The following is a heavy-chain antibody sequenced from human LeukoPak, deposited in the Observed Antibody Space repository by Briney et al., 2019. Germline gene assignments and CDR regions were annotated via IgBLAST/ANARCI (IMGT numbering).Heavy chain of an antibody. CDR2: IRYDGSNK. J-gene: IGHJ4*02. V-gene: IGHV3-30*02. CDR1: GFTFSSYG. CDR3: AKDLPPYDYVWGSYRFPAPLDY. D-gene: IGHD3-16*02. Sequence: PGGSLRLSCAASGFTFSSYGIDWVRQAPGKGLEWVAFIRYDGSNKYYADSVKGRFTISRDNSKNTLYLQMNSLRAEDTAVYYCAKDLPPYDYVWGSYRFPAPLDYWGQGTLVTVSS.